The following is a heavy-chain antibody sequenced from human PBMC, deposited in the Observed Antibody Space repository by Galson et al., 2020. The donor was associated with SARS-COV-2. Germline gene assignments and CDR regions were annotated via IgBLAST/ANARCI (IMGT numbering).Heavy chain of an antibody. J-gene: IGHJ6*02. D-gene: IGHD3-3*01. Sequence: ASETLSLTCSVSGGSISTYYWGWIRQSPGKGLEWIAHVYYSGSTNYNPSPKSRTTISMDKSKNQFSLSLRSVTSADTAVYYCARFFRGFDVWGQGTTVTVSS. CDR2: VYYSGST. CDR1: GGSISTYY. V-gene: IGHV4-59*01. CDR3: ARFFRGFDV.